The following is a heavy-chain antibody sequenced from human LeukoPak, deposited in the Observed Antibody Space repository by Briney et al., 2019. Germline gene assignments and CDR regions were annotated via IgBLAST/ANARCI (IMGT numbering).Heavy chain of an antibody. CDR3: AKDRYSGSYYGYFDY. Sequence: GGSLRLSCAASGFTFSSYGMHWVRQAPGKGLEWVAVISYDGSNKYYADSVKGRFTISRDNSKNTLYLQTNSLRAEDTAVYYCAKDRYSGSYYGYFDYRGQGTLVTVSS. V-gene: IGHV3-30*18. J-gene: IGHJ4*02. D-gene: IGHD1-26*01. CDR2: ISYDGSNK. CDR1: GFTFSSYG.